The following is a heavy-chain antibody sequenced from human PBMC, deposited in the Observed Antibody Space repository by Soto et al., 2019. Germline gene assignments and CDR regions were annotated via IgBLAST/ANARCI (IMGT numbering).Heavy chain of an antibody. D-gene: IGHD3-10*01. V-gene: IGHV3-48*01. J-gene: IGHJ5*02. CDR2: ISGSSSII. CDR1: GFTFGTYS. Sequence: GGSLRLSCAASGFTFGTYSMNWVRQAPGKGLEWVSYISGSSSIIYYADSVKGRFTISRDNAKNSLYLQMNSLRAEDTAVYYCARDRPGELLYHWGQGTLVTVSS. CDR3: ARDRPGELLYH.